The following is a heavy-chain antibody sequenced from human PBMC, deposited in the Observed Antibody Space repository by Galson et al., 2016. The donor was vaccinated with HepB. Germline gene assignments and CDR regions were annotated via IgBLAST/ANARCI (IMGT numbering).Heavy chain of an antibody. CDR2: ITQSGST. V-gene: IGHV4-34*01. D-gene: IGHD3-3*01. CDR1: GGSFSGSY. Sequence: SETLSLTCGVSGGSFSGSYWNWIRQPPGKGLEWIGEITQSGSTNYSPSLKSRITISLDTSKNHFSLNLTSVTAADTAVYYCARGVIFGVLIGAFDIWGQGALVTVSS. J-gene: IGHJ3*02. CDR3: ARGVIFGVLIGAFDI.